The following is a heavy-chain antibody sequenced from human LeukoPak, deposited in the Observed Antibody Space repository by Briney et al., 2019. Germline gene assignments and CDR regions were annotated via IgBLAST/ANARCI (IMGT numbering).Heavy chain of an antibody. Sequence: GGSLRLSCAASGFTSSDHYMDWVRQAPGKGLEWVGCTRNKANSYSTEYAASVKGRFTISRDDSKNLLYLQMNSLKTEDTAVYYCTRVGSGYAFDIWGQGTMVTVSS. CDR2: TRNKANSYST. D-gene: IGHD3-22*01. CDR1: GFTSSDHY. V-gene: IGHV3-72*01. J-gene: IGHJ3*02. CDR3: TRVGSGYAFDI.